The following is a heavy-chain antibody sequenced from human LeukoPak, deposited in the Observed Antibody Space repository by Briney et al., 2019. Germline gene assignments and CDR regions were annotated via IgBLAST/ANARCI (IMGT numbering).Heavy chain of an antibody. CDR2: SYSSGST. J-gene: IGHJ3*02. V-gene: IGHV4-4*07. Sequence: PSETLSLTCTVSGGSISSYYWSWIRQPAGMGLEWIGRSYSSGSTNYNPSLKSRVTTSVDTSKNQFSLKLTSVTAADTAVYYCARGGNSGAFDIWGQGTMVTVSS. CDR3: ARGGNSGAFDI. D-gene: IGHD4-23*01. CDR1: GGSISSYY.